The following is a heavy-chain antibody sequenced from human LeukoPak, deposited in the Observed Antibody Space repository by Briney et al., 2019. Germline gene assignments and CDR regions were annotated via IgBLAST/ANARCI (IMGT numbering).Heavy chain of an antibody. CDR1: GYTFTSYY. CDR2: INPSGGST. Sequence: ASVMVSFKASGYTFTSYYMHWVRQAPGQGLEWMGIINPSGGSTSYAQKFQGRVTMTRDTSTSTVYMELSSLRSEDTAVYYCARDLGYGSYYYYYMDVWGKGTTVTVSS. V-gene: IGHV1-46*01. CDR3: ARDLGYGSYYYYYMDV. D-gene: IGHD3-10*01. J-gene: IGHJ6*03.